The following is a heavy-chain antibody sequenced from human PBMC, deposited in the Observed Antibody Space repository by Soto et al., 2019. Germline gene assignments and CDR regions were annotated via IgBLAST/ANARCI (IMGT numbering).Heavy chain of an antibody. J-gene: IGHJ4*02. Sequence: PGGSLRLSCAASGFTFSSYGMHWVRQAPGKGLEWVAVISYDGSNKYYADSVKGRFTISRDNSKNTLYLQMNSLRAEDTAVYYCAKDQDVLRFLEWLFEIDYWGQGTLVTVSS. D-gene: IGHD3-3*01. CDR2: ISYDGSNK. CDR1: GFTFSSYG. CDR3: AKDQDVLRFLEWLFEIDY. V-gene: IGHV3-30*18.